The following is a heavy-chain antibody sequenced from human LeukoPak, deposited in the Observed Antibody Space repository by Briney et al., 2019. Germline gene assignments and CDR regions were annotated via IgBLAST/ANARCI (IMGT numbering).Heavy chain of an antibody. Sequence: GGSLRLSCAASGFTFSSYAMHRVRQAPGKGLEWVAVISYDGSNKYYADSVKGRFTISRDNSKNTLYLQMNSLRAEDTAVYYCAREVIFCSGGSCLKDYWGQGTLVTVSS. D-gene: IGHD2-15*01. CDR3: AREVIFCSGGSCLKDY. CDR2: ISYDGSNK. CDR1: GFTFSSYA. V-gene: IGHV3-30-3*01. J-gene: IGHJ4*02.